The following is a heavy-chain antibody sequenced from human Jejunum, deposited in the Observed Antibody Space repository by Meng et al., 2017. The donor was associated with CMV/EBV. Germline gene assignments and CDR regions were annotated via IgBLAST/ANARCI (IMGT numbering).Heavy chain of an antibody. V-gene: IGHV4/OR15-8*02. CDR1: GVSICSYNC. CDR2: FLPCGDA. D-gene: IGHD2-2*01. J-gene: IGHJ4*02. Sequence: GVSICSYNCWNWLRQPPGKGLGWVGEFLPCGDANYSPSLRSRLSISIYKSKNQASLILSSVTAADTAVYYCASARRGCSSNNCYLENWGQGTLVTVSS. CDR3: ASARRGCSSNNCYLEN.